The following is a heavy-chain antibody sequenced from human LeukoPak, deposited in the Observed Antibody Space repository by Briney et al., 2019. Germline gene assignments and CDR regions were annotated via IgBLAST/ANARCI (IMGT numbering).Heavy chain of an antibody. CDR3: ARAVQVPPGGLFEY. Sequence: ASVNVSCKASGGTFNNYAISWVRQAPGQGLEWMGGIIPIFDTSNYAQKFQGRVTITADKSTSTAYMELSNLRSEDTAVYHCARAVQVPPGGLFEYRGQGTLVNV. D-gene: IGHD4/OR15-4a*01. V-gene: IGHV1-69*06. J-gene: IGHJ4*02. CDR2: IIPIFDTS. CDR1: GGTFNNYA.